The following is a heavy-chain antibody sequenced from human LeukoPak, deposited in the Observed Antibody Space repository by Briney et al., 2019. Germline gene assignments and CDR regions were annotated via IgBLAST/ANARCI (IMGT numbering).Heavy chain of an antibody. CDR3: ASARETYLFDY. Sequence: APVKVSCKASGYTFTSYGISWVRQAPGQGLEWMGWISAYNGNTNYAQKLQGRVTMTTDTSTSTAYMELRSLRSDDTAVYYCASARETYLFDYWGQGTLVTVSS. CDR1: GYTFTSYG. J-gene: IGHJ4*02. CDR2: ISAYNGNT. V-gene: IGHV1-18*01.